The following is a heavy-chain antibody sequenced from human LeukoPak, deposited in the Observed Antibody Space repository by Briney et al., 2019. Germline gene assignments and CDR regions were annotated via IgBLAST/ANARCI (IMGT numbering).Heavy chain of an antibody. D-gene: IGHD4-17*01. J-gene: IGHJ5*02. Sequence: NASETLSLTCTVSGGSISSYYWSWIRQPPGKGLEWIGYIYYSGSTNYNPSLKSRVTISVDTSKNQFSLKLSSVTAADTAVYYCARSVTTDYGVHWFDPWGQGTLVTVSS. V-gene: IGHV4-59*12. CDR1: GGSISSYY. CDR3: ARSVTTDYGVHWFDP. CDR2: IYYSGST.